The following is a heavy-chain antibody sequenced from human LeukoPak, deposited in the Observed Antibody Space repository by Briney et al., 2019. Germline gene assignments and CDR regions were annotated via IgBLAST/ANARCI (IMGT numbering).Heavy chain of an antibody. V-gene: IGHV3-11*06. CDR2: ISSSSSYT. Sequence: GGSLRLSCAASGFTFSDYYMSWIRQAPGKGLEWVSYISSSSSYTNYADSVKGRFTISRDNAKNSLYLQMNSLRAEDTAVYYCAGNFGYSSGFADYWGQGTLVTVSS. J-gene: IGHJ4*02. CDR1: GFTFSDYY. CDR3: AGNFGYSSGFADY. D-gene: IGHD6-19*01.